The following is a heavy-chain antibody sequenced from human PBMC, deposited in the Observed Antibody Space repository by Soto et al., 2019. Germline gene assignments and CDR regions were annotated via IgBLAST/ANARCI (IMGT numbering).Heavy chain of an antibody. D-gene: IGHD6-13*01. CDR2: ISWNSGSI. V-gene: IGHV3-9*01. CDR1: GFTFDDYA. Sequence: EVQLVESGGGLIQPGRSLSLSCAASGFTFDDYAMHWVRQAPGKGLEWVSGISWNSGSILYADSVKGRFTISRDNAKNSLYLQMNGRRPEDTALYYCAAYSSSWYSLVYWGQGTLVTVSS. CDR3: AAYSSSWYSLVY. J-gene: IGHJ4*02.